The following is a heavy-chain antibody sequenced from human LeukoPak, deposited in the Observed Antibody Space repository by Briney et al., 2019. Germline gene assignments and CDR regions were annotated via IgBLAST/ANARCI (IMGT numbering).Heavy chain of an antibody. CDR1: GGSISSGDYY. CDR3: AGNGGRGTLGLYYFDY. V-gene: IGHV4-30-4*01. Sequence: SETLSLTCTVSGGSISSGDYYWSWIRQPPGKGLEWIGYIYYSGSTYYNPSLKSRVTISVDTSKNQFSLKLSSVTAADTAVYYCAGNGGRGTLGLYYFDYWGQGTLVTVSS. CDR2: IYYSGST. D-gene: IGHD1-1*01. J-gene: IGHJ4*02.